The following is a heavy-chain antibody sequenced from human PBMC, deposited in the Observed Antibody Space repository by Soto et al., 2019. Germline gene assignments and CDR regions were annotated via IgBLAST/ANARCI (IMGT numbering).Heavy chain of an antibody. CDR2: VYHTGRT. J-gene: IGHJ4*02. Sequence: SETLSLTCTVSGGSFKSGGYSWSWIRQPPGKGLEWIGYVYHTGRTSYNPSLKSRVPISMDTSKNQFSLNLDSVTAADTAVYFCARDFAYFDSWGQGTLVTVSS. D-gene: IGHD3-3*01. V-gene: IGHV4-61*08. CDR3: ARDFAYFDS. CDR1: GGSFKSGGYS.